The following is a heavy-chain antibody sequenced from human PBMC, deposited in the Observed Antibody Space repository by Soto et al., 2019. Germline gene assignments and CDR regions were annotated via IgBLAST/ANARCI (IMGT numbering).Heavy chain of an antibody. CDR1: GGTFSSYT. CDR3: ARPEGTALRARYAFAI. V-gene: IGHV1-69*02. J-gene: IGHJ3*02. D-gene: IGHD5-18*01. CDR2: IIPILGIA. Sequence: QVQLVQSGAEVKKPGSSVKVSCKASGGTFSSYTISWVRQAPGQGLEWMGRIIPILGIANYAQKFQGRVKITADKSTSTAYMELSRLRSQETALYYCARPEGTALRARYAFAIWGQGTMVTVSS.